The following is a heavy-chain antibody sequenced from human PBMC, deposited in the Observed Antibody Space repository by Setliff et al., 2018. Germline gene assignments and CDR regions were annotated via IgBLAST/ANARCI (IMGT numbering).Heavy chain of an antibody. CDR1: GYTFTDFG. D-gene: IGHD6-13*01. CDR3: TRGKMDVVAAAGKYCAMDV. V-gene: IGHV1-18*01. CDR2: ISPYTGNT. Sequence: ASVKVSCKASGYTFTDFGINWVRQAPGQGLEWMGWISPYTGNTYSAQRFQGRVTLTTDTSTSTAYMEVKSLTSDDSAVYYCTRGKMDVVAAAGKYCAMDVWGQGTTVTVSS. J-gene: IGHJ6*02.